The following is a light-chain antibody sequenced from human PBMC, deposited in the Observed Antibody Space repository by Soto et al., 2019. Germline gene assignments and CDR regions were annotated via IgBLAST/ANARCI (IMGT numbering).Light chain of an antibody. CDR3: SSYVTGDSLI. CDR1: SSDVGGHDY. CDR2: EVN. V-gene: IGLV2-8*01. J-gene: IGLJ2*01. Sequence: SALTQPPSASGSPGQSVTISCTGTSSDVGGHDYVSWYQQHPGKAPKLMIYEVNKRPSGIPDRFSGSKSGNTASLTVSGLQAEDEADYYCSSYVTGDSLIFGGGTKLTVL.